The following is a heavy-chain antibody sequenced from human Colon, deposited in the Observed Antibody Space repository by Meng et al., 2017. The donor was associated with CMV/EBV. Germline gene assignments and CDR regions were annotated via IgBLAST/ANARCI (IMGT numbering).Heavy chain of an antibody. D-gene: IGHD2-15*01. V-gene: IGHV3-23*01. CDR1: GFTFSTYV. J-gene: IGHJ5*02. Sequence: GGSLRLSCVASGFTFSTYVMSWIRQVSGKEPEWVASVSGNGRINYADSVKGRFVISRDNSKNSVFLQMNDLRVEDTAMYFCAKNTRGIVAWPDPWGQGTLVPSPQ. CDR2: VSGNGRI. CDR3: AKNTRGIVAWPDP.